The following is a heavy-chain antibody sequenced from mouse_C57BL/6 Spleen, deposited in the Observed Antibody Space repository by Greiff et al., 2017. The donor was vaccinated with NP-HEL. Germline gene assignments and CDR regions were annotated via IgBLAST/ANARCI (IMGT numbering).Heavy chain of an antibody. Sequence: EVQLQQSGAELVRPGASVKLSCAASGFNIKDYYMHWVKQRPEQGLEWIGRIDPEDGDTEYAPKFQGKATMTADTSSNTAYLQLSSLTSEDTAVYYCTTVLRRYAMDYWGQGTSVTVSS. V-gene: IGHV14-1*01. CDR3: TTVLRRYAMDY. J-gene: IGHJ4*01. D-gene: IGHD2-12*01. CDR2: IDPEDGDT. CDR1: GFNIKDYY.